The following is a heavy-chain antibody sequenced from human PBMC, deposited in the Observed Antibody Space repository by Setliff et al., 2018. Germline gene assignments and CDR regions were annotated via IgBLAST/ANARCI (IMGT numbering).Heavy chain of an antibody. D-gene: IGHD4-17*01. V-gene: IGHV1-8*02. CDR3: ARDLIDPDYGDYLSFYYYGMDV. Sequence: ASVKVSCKASGYTFTSYDINWVRQATGQGLEWMGWMNPNSGNTGYAQKFQGRVTMTEDTSTDTAYMELSSLRSEDTAVYYCARDLIDPDYGDYLSFYYYGMDVWGQGTTVTVS. CDR1: GYTFTSYD. CDR2: MNPNSGNT. J-gene: IGHJ6*02.